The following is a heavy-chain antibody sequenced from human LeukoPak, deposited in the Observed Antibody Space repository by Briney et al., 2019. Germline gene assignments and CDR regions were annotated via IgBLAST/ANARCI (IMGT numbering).Heavy chain of an antibody. V-gene: IGHV3-48*03. J-gene: IGHJ3*02. D-gene: IGHD6-19*01. CDR2: IGSSGSTM. CDR1: ALTFSSSA. CDR3: AREAVGDAFDS. Sequence: PGGPLRLSCAVSALTFSSSAMHWVSGAPGKGLEWVSYIGSSGSTMYYANSVKGRFTISRDNAKTSLFLQMNSLRAEDTAVYYCAREAVGDAFDSWGQGTMVTVSS.